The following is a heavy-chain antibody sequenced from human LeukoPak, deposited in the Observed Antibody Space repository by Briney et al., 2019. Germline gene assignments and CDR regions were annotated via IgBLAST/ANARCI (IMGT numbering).Heavy chain of an antibody. Sequence: SETLSLTCAVYGGSFSGYYWSWIRQPPGKGLEWIGEINHSGSTNYNPSLKSRVTISVDTSKNQSSLKLSSVTAADTAVYYCARVPGATTTYFDYWGQGTLVTVSS. CDR2: INHSGST. V-gene: IGHV4-34*01. CDR3: ARVPGATTTYFDY. D-gene: IGHD5-24*01. J-gene: IGHJ4*02. CDR1: GGSFSGYY.